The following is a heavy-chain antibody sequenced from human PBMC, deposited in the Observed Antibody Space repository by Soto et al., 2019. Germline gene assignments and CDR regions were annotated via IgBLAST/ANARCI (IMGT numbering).Heavy chain of an antibody. J-gene: IGHJ5*02. CDR1: GGSISSGGYS. Sequence: QLQLQESGSGLVKPSQTLSLTCAVSGGSISSGGYSWSWIRQPPGKGLEWIGYIYHSGSTYYNPSLKSRVTISVDRSKNQFSLKLSSVTAADTAVYYCARVYRVVVAAGRTYNWFDPWGQGTLVTVSS. CDR2: IYHSGST. V-gene: IGHV4-30-2*01. CDR3: ARVYRVVVAAGRTYNWFDP. D-gene: IGHD2-15*01.